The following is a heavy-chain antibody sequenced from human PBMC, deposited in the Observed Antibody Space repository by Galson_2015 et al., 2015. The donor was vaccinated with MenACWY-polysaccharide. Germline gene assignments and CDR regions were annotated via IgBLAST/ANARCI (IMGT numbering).Heavy chain of an antibody. D-gene: IGHD3-10*01. J-gene: IGHJ6*02. Sequence: ETLSLTCAVSGGSISSRYWWTWVRQPPGKGLEWIEEIYHDGRAAYIPSLKSRITVSLDKAKNQVSLRLISVTAADTAVYYCAKRPIRASGGGLDVWGQGTTVTVS. CDR1: GGSISSRYW. CDR2: IYHDGRA. CDR3: AKRPIRASGGGLDV. V-gene: IGHV4/OR15-8*01.